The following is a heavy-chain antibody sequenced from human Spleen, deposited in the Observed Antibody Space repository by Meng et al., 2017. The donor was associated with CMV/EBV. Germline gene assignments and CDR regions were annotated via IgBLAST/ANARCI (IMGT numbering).Heavy chain of an antibody. CDR1: GYTFIDYY. CDR3: ARGGLQLVRGPFDF. D-gene: IGHD4-11*01. V-gene: IGHV1-2*02. Sequence: ASVKVSCKASGYTFIDYYIHWVRQAPGQGLERMTWINPNSGYTDNAQKFQGRVTITRDTSISTVYMELSGLRSDDTAVYYCARGGLQLVRGPFDFWGQGTLVTVSS. J-gene: IGHJ4*02. CDR2: INPNSGYT.